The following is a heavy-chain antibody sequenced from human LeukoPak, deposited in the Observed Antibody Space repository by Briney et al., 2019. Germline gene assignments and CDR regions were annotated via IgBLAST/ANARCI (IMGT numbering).Heavy chain of an antibody. CDR3: AREVVGVTSEFDI. D-gene: IGHD1-26*01. Sequence: GGSLRLSCAASGFTFSSYGMHWVRQAPGKGLEWVAFIRYDGSNKYYADSVKGRFTISRDNAKNSLYLQMNSLRAEDTAFYYCAREVVGVTSEFDIWGQGTLVTVSS. J-gene: IGHJ3*02. V-gene: IGHV3-30*02. CDR1: GFTFSSYG. CDR2: IRYDGSNK.